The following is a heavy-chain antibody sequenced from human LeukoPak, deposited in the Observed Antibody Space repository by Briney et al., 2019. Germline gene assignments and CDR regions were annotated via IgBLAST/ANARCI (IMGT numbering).Heavy chain of an antibody. Sequence: SVKVSCKASGGTFSSNAINWVRQAPGQGLEWMGGIIPMFGTANYAQHFQGRVTITADESTSTVSMELSSLRSEDTAVYYCAKWFNVVRGRYFDSWGQGTWVTVSS. CDR2: IIPMFGTA. CDR1: GGTFSSNA. J-gene: IGHJ4*02. V-gene: IGHV1-69*13. D-gene: IGHD3-10*01. CDR3: AKWFNVVRGRYFDS.